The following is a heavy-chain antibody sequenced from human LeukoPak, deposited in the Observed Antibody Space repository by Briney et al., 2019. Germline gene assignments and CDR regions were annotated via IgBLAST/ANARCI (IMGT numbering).Heavy chain of an antibody. CDR1: GFTFGAYA. CDR2: IGGSGVST. J-gene: IGHJ4*02. D-gene: IGHD6-13*01. V-gene: IGHV3-23*01. Sequence: GGSLRLSCAASGFTFGAYAMSWVRQAPGKGLEWVSGIGGSGVSTYYADSVKGRFTISRDNSKNTLYLQMNSLKAEDTAVYYCAKKMAAAGTWENLIDYWGQGTLVTVSS. CDR3: AKKMAAAGTWENLIDY.